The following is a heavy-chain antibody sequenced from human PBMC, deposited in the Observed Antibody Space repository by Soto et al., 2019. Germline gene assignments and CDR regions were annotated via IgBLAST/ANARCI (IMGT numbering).Heavy chain of an antibody. CDR3: AAGKDYYYYYGMDV. CDR2: IVVGSGNT. Sequence: GASVKVSCKASGFTFTSSAVQWVRQARGQRLEWIGWIVVGSGNTNYAQKFQERVTITRDMSTSTAYTELSSLRSEDTAVYYCAAGKDYYYYYGMDVWGQGTTVTVS. CDR1: GFTFTSSA. J-gene: IGHJ6*02. V-gene: IGHV1-58*01.